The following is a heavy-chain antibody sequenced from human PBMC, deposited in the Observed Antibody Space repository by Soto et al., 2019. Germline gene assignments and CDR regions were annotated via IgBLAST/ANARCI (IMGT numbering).Heavy chain of an antibody. Sequence: SETLSLTCAVYGGSFSGYYWSWIRQPPGKGLEWIGEINHSGSTNYNPSLKSRVTISVDTSKNQFSLKLSSVTAADTAVYYCARVGSYSYGYCHVWGKGTTVTVSS. CDR1: GGSFSGYY. CDR3: ARVGSYSYGYCHV. V-gene: IGHV4-34*01. CDR2: INHSGST. D-gene: IGHD5-18*01. J-gene: IGHJ6*04.